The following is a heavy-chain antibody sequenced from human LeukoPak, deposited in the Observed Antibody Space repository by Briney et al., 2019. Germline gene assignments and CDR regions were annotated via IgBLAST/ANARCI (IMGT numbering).Heavy chain of an antibody. Sequence: PGGSLRLSCAASGFTFSSYGMHWVRQAPGKGLEWVAVIWYDGSNKYYADSVKGRFTISRDNSKNTLYLQMNSLRAEDTAVYYCARYGELGPSFQYYCYMDVWGKGTTVTVSS. CDR3: ARYGELGPSFQYYCYMDV. J-gene: IGHJ6*03. CDR1: GFTFSSYG. CDR2: IWYDGSNK. D-gene: IGHD1-26*01. V-gene: IGHV3-33*01.